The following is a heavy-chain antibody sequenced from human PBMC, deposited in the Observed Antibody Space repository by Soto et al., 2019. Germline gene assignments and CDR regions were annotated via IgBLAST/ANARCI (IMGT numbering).Heavy chain of an antibody. V-gene: IGHV4-59*01. D-gene: IGHD2-15*01. CDR3: ARDAYCSGGSRYYMDV. J-gene: IGHJ6*03. Sequence: PSETLSLTCAVSGGSISSYYWSWIRQPPGKGLEWIGYIYYSGSTNYNPSLKSRVSISVDTSKNQFSLKLSSVTAADTAVYYCARDAYCSGGSRYYMDVWGKGTKVTVSS. CDR1: GGSISSYY. CDR2: IYYSGST.